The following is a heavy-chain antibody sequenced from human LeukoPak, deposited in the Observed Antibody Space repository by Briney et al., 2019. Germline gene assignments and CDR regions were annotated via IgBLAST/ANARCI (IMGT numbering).Heavy chain of an antibody. V-gene: IGHV3-23*01. CDR3: ARCTIGDGSGWCTWFAP. Sequence: GGSLRLSCAASGFTFSSYAMSWVRQAPGKGLQWVSSIRGGGAPVYADSVKGRFTISRDDFKSTVFLQMDSLRPEDTAVYYCARCTIGDGSGWCTWFAPWGQGTLVTVSS. D-gene: IGHD6-19*01. CDR2: IRGGGAP. J-gene: IGHJ5*02. CDR1: GFTFSSYA.